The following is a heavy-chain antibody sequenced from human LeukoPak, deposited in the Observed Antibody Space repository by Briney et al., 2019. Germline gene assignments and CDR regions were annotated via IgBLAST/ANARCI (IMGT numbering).Heavy chain of an antibody. CDR3: ASSIAAAGSDY. J-gene: IGHJ4*02. V-gene: IGHV3-30*03. CDR1: GFTFSSYS. D-gene: IGHD6-13*01. Sequence: GGSLRLSCAASGFTFSSYSMNWVRQAPGKGLEWVAVISYDGSNKYYADSVKGRFTISRDNSKNTLYLQMNSLRAEDTAVYYCASSIAAAGSDYWGQGTLVTVSS. CDR2: ISYDGSNK.